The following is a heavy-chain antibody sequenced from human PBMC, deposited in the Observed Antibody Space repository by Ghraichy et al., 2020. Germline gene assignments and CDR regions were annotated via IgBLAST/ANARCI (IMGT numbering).Heavy chain of an antibody. V-gene: IGHV5-51*01. Sequence: GESLNISCKGSGYSFTSYWIGWVRQMPGKGLEWMGIIYPGDSDTRYSPSFQGQVTISADKSISTAYLQWSSLKASDTAMYYCARGREMVAVAPQPFDYWGQGTLVTVSS. D-gene: IGHD6-19*01. CDR1: GYSFTSYW. CDR3: ARGREMVAVAPQPFDY. J-gene: IGHJ4*02. CDR2: IYPGDSDT.